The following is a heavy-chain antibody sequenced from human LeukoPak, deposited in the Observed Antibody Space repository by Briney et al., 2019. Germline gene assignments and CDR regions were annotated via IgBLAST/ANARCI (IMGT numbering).Heavy chain of an antibody. Sequence: SQTLSLTCTVSGGSISSGDYYWSWIRQPPGKGLEWIGYIYYSGSTYYNPSLKSRVTISVDTSKNQFSLKLSSVTAADTAVYYCARGPIGDIVVVVAATQYYFDYWGQGTLVTVSS. CDR3: ARGPIGDIVVVVAATQYYFDY. CDR2: IYYSGST. V-gene: IGHV4-30-4*01. J-gene: IGHJ4*02. D-gene: IGHD2-15*01. CDR1: GGSISSGDYY.